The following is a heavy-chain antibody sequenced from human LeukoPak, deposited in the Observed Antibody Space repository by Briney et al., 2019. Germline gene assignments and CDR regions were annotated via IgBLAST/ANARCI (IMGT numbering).Heavy chain of an antibody. CDR2: ISSSGSTK. CDR1: GFTFSDYY. J-gene: IGHJ5*02. Sequence: PGGSLRLSCAASGFTFSDYYMSWIRQAPGKGLEWVSYISSSGSTKYYADSVKGRFTISRDNAKISLYLQMNSLRAEDTAVYYCARDRSQYYDILTGINWFDPWGQGTLVTVSS. CDR3: ARDRSQYYDILTGINWFDP. D-gene: IGHD3-9*01. V-gene: IGHV3-11*04.